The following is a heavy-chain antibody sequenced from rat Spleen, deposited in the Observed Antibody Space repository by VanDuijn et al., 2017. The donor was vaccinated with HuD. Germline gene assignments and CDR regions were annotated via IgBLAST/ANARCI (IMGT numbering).Heavy chain of an antibody. CDR3: AKDSGTTGIPTLDY. D-gene: IGHD1-9*01. J-gene: IGHJ2*01. CDR1: GFTFSNYG. V-gene: IGHV5-19*01. Sequence: EVQLVESGGGLVQPGRSLKLSCAASGFTFSNYGMHWIRQAPTKGLEWVASISPSGGSTYYPDSVKGRFTISRDNAENTVYLQMNSLRSEDTATYYCAKDSGTTGIPTLDYWGQGVMVTVSS. CDR2: ISPSGGST.